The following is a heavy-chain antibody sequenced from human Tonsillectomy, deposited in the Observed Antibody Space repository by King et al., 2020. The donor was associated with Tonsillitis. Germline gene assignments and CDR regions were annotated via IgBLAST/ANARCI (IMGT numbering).Heavy chain of an antibody. CDR2: ISSSGSTI. V-gene: IGHV3-48*03. D-gene: IGHD3-10*01. J-gene: IGHJ3*02. CDR3: ASRGSHGAFDI. CDR1: GFTFSSYE. Sequence: VQLVESGGGLVQPGGSLRLSCAASGFTFSSYEMNWVRQAPGKGLEWVSYISSSGSTIYYADSVKGRFTISRDNAQNSLYLQMNSLRAEDTAVYYCASRGSHGAFDIWGQGTMVTVSS.